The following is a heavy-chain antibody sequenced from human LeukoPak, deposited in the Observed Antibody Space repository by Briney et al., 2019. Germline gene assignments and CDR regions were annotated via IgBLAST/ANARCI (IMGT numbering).Heavy chain of an antibody. CDR3: ARDGWELLRVFDY. CDR2: ISYDGSNK. V-gene: IGHV3-30-3*01. Sequence: GGSLRLSCAASGFTFSSYAMHWVRQAPGKGLEWVAVISYDGSNKYYADFVKGRFTISRDNSKNTLYLQMNSLRAEDTAVYYCARDGWELLRVFDYWGQGTLVTVSS. CDR1: GFTFSSYA. D-gene: IGHD1-26*01. J-gene: IGHJ4*02.